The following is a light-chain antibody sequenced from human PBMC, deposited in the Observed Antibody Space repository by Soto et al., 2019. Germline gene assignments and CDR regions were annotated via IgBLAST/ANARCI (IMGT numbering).Light chain of an antibody. Sequence: DIQMTPSPSSLSASVGDRVTITCRASQSLSIYLNWYQQKPGKAPKLLIYGASSLQSGVPSRFSGSGSGTDVTLTISSLQPEDFATYYCQQSYSTPPYTFGQGTKLEIK. CDR1: QSLSIY. CDR3: QQSYSTPPYT. V-gene: IGKV1-39*01. CDR2: GAS. J-gene: IGKJ2*01.